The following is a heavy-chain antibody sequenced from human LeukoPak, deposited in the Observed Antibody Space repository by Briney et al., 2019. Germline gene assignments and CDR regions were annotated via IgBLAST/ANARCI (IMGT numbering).Heavy chain of an antibody. CDR1: GGTFSSYA. D-gene: IGHD3-3*01. Sequence: ASVKVSCKASGGTFSSYAISWVRQAPGQGLEWMGRIIPIFGTANYAQKFQGRVTITTDESTSTAYMELSSLRSEDTAVYYCARGGRGGGYDFWSWGQGTLVTASS. V-gene: IGHV1-69*05. J-gene: IGHJ4*02. CDR3: ARGGRGGGYDFWS. CDR2: IIPIFGTA.